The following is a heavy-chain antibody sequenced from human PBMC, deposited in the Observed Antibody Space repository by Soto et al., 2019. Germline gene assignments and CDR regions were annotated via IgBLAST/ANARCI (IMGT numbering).Heavy chain of an antibody. CDR3: ARNNLGYYYGMDV. J-gene: IGHJ6*02. CDR1: GGSISSGGYY. D-gene: IGHD3-16*01. V-gene: IGHV4-31*03. Sequence: SETLSLTCTVSGGSISSGGYYWSWIRQHPGKGLEWIGYIYYSGSTYYNPSLKSRVTISVDTSKNQCSLKLSSVTAADTAVYYCARNNLGYYYGMDVWGQGTTVTVSS. CDR2: IYYSGST.